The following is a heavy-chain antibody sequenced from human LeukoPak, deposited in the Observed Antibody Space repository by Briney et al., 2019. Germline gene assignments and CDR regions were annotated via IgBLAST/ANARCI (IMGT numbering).Heavy chain of an antibody. J-gene: IGHJ5*02. CDR3: AQGNYDILTGYPPSWFDP. D-gene: IGHD3-9*01. Sequence: SETLSLTCTVSGGSISSYYWSWIRQPAGKGLEWIGRIYTSGSTNYNPSLKSRVTMSVDTSKNQFSLKLSSVTAADTAVYYCAQGNYDILTGYPPSWFDPWGQGTLVTGPS. V-gene: IGHV4-4*07. CDR2: IYTSGST. CDR1: GGSISSYY.